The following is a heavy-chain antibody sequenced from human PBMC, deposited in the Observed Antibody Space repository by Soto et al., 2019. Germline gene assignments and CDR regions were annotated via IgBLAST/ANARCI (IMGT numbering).Heavy chain of an antibody. CDR2: ISYDGSNK. Sequence: GGSLRLSCAASGFTFSSYAMHWVRQAPGKGLEWVAVISYDGSNKYYADSVKGRFTISRDNSKNTLYLQMNSLRAEDTAVYYCARPKAGAFDIWGQGTMVTVSS. CDR3: ARPKAGAFDI. V-gene: IGHV3-30-3*01. CDR1: GFTFSSYA. D-gene: IGHD6-25*01. J-gene: IGHJ3*02.